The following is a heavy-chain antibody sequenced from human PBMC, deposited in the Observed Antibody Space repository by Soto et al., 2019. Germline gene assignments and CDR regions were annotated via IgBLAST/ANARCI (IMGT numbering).Heavy chain of an antibody. CDR2: ISAYNGNT. CDR3: ARDXEHYDFWSGYYPYGMDV. J-gene: IGHJ6*02. V-gene: IGHV1-18*01. CDR1: GYTFTSYG. D-gene: IGHD3-3*01. Sequence: GASVKVSCKASGYTFTSYGISWVRQAPGQGLEWMGWISAYNGNTNYAQKLQGRVTMTTDTSTSTAYMELRSLRSDDTAVYYCARDXEHYDFWSGYYPYGMDVWGQGTTVTVSS.